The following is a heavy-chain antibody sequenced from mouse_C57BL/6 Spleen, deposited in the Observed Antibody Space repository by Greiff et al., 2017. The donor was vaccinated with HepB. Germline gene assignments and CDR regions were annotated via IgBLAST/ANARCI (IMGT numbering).Heavy chain of an antibody. CDR2: INPNYGTT. J-gene: IGHJ4*01. CDR1: GYSFTDYN. D-gene: IGHD2-5*01. CDR3: ARSRAYYSNYGAMDY. Sequence: VQLKESGPELVKPGASVKISCKASGYSFTDYNMNWVKQSNGKSLEWIGVINPNYGTTSYNQKFKGKATLTVDQSSSTAYMQLNSLTSEDSAVYYCARSRAYYSNYGAMDYWGQGTSVTVSS. V-gene: IGHV1-39*01.